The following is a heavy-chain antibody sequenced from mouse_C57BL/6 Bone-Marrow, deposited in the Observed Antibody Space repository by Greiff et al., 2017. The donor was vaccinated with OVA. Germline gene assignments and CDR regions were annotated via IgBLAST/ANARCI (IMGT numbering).Heavy chain of an antibody. J-gene: IGHJ4*01. V-gene: IGHV2-9-1*01. CDR3: ARKDYGSSYLYAMDY. CDR1: GFSLTSYA. Sequence: VKLMESGPGLVAPSQSLSITCTVSGFSLTSYAISWVRQPPGKGLEWLGVIWTGGGTNYNSALKSRLSISKDNSKSQVFLKMNSLQTDDTARDYCARKDYGSSYLYAMDYWGQGTSVTVSS. CDR2: IWTGGGT. D-gene: IGHD1-1*01.